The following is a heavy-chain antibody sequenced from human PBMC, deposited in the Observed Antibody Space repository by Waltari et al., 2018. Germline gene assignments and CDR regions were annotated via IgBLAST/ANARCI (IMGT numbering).Heavy chain of an antibody. CDR3: ARGPWGSWGGLAVAAY. CDR2: INHSGST. V-gene: IGHV4-34*01. Sequence: QVQLQQWGAGLLKPSETLSLTCAVYGGSFSGYYWSWIRQPPGKGLEWIGEINHSGSTNYNPSLKSRFTISVDTSKNQFSLKLSSVTAADTAVYYCARGPWGSWGGLAVAAYWGQGTLVTVSS. D-gene: IGHD6-19*01. CDR1: GGSFSGYY. J-gene: IGHJ4*02.